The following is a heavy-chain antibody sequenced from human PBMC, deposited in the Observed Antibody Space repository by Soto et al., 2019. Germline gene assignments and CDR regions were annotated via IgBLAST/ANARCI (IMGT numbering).Heavy chain of an antibody. CDR2: INPKSGVT. J-gene: IGHJ4*02. CDR1: GYTFPDYY. D-gene: IGHD6-13*01. Sequence: QLHLVQSGAEVKKPGASVRVSCKASGYTFPDYYIHWVRQSPGQGLEWMGWINPKSGVTNSAQKFQGRITLTRYTSITTAYLELSSLRSDDTADYYCARGPKQTPRHSNSWFVPDYWGQGSLVTVSS. CDR3: ARGPKQTPRHSNSWFVPDY. V-gene: IGHV1-2*02.